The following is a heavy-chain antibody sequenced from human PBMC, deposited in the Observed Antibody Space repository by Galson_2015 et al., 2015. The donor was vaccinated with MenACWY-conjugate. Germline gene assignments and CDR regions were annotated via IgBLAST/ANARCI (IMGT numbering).Heavy chain of an antibody. D-gene: IGHD3-10*01. Sequence: ISGDSVSSSSAAWNWIRQSPSRGLEWLGRTYYRSKWYNDYAVSVKSRITINPDTSKNQFSLQLNSVTPEDTAVYYCARGGSAYEASDRGWFDPWGQGTLVTVSS. CDR3: ARGGSAYEASDRGWFDP. CDR1: GDSVSSSSAA. CDR2: TYYRSKWYN. V-gene: IGHV6-1*01. J-gene: IGHJ5*02.